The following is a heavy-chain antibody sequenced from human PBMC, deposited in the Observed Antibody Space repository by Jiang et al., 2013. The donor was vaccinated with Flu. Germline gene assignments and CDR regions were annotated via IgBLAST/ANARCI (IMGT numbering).Heavy chain of an antibody. V-gene: IGHV1-3*01. D-gene: IGHD1-26*01. J-gene: IGHJ3*02. Sequence: KFQGRVTITRDTSASTAYMELSSLRSEDTAVYYCARPYGGELLPAFDIWGQGTMVTVSS. CDR3: ARPYGGELLPAFDI.